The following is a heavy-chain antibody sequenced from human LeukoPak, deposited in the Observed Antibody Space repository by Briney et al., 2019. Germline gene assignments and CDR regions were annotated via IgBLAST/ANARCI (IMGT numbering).Heavy chain of an antibody. CDR2: ISYDGSNK. D-gene: IGHD5-24*01. CDR3: AKDGGDGYIPPYLLNY. Sequence: PGGSLRLSCAASGFTFSSYGMHWVRQAPGKGLEWVAVISYDGSNKYYADSVKGRFTISRDNSKNTLYLQMNSLRAEDTAVYYCAKDGGDGYIPPYLLNYWGQGTLVTVSS. J-gene: IGHJ4*02. V-gene: IGHV3-30*18. CDR1: GFTFSSYG.